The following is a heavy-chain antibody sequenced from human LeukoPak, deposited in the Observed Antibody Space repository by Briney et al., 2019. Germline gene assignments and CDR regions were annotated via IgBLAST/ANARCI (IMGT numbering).Heavy chain of an antibody. D-gene: IGHD3-9*01. CDR3: AKDTQYYDILTGYYHIPGAFDI. V-gene: IGHV3-23*01. J-gene: IGHJ3*02. CDR1: GFTFSSYA. CDR2: IIGSGDST. Sequence: GGSLRLSCAASGFTFSSYAMSWVRQAPGKGLEWVSTIIGSGDSTYYADSVKGRFTISRDNSKNTLYLQMNSLRAEDTAVYYCAKDTQYYDILTGYYHIPGAFDIWGQGTMVTVSS.